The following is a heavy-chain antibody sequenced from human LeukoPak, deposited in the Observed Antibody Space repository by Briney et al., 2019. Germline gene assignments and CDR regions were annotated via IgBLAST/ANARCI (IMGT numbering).Heavy chain of an antibody. Sequence: GGSLRLSCAASGFIFDDFTLHWVRQAPGKGLEWDSLINRDGGSTYYADSVKARFTISRDNSKNSLYLQMDSLTTEDTAFYYCAKGDVDSPMNFYHWGQGTLVTVSS. CDR2: INRDGGST. CDR1: GFIFDDFT. CDR3: AKGDVDSPMNFYH. V-gene: IGHV3-43*01. D-gene: IGHD5-12*01. J-gene: IGHJ4*02.